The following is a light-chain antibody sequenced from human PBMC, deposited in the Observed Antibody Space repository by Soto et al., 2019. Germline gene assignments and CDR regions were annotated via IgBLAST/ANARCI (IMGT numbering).Light chain of an antibody. CDR2: KAS. CDR1: QSISNF. J-gene: IGKJ2*01. CDR3: QQYNGT. V-gene: IGKV1-5*03. Sequence: DIQMTQSPSTLSASVGDRVTITCRASQSISNFLAWHQQKPGKAPKLLIYKASTLQTGVTSRFSGSGSGTEFTLTITSLQPDDFATYYCQQYNGTFGQGTKLEI.